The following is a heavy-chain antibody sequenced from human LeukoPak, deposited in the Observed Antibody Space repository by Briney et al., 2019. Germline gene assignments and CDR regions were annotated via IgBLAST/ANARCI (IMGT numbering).Heavy chain of an antibody. J-gene: IGHJ4*02. Sequence: SETLSLTCTVSGVSISRYYWRWIRQPAGEGLEWIGRIYSSGTTNYNPSLMSRVSMSVDTSKNQLSLRLSSVTAADTAVYYCARDGRDCSGGSCFDWGQGTLVTVSS. CDR2: IYSSGTT. D-gene: IGHD2-15*01. CDR1: GVSISRYY. CDR3: ARDGRDCSGGSCFD. V-gene: IGHV4-4*07.